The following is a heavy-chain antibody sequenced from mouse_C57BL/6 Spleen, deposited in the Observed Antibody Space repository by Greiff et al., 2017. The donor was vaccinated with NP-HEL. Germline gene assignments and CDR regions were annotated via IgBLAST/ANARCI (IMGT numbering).Heavy chain of an antibody. CDR2: IYPSDSET. CDR3: ASSANFYAMDY. J-gene: IGHJ4*01. D-gene: IGHD3-3*01. Sequence: QVQLQQPGAELVRPGSSVKLSCKASGYTFTSYWMDWVKQRPGQGLEWIGNIYPSDSETHYNQKFKDKATLTVDKSSSTAYMQLSSLTSEDSAVYYCASSANFYAMDYWGQGTSVTVSS. CDR1: GYTFTSYW. V-gene: IGHV1-61*01.